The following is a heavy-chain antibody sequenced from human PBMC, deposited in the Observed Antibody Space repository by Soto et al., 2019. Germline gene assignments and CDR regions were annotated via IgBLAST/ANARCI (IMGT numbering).Heavy chain of an antibody. CDR3: ATSRPTNNWSCFDY. D-gene: IGHD2-8*02. V-gene: IGHV3-72*01. J-gene: IGHJ4*02. CDR1: GFIFSDHY. CDR2: IRNRLYGYTT. Sequence: EVQLVESGGGLVQPGGSLRLSCAASGFIFSDHYMDWVRQAPGKGLEWVGRIRNRLYGYTTVYAASVRGRFTISRDESESSVYLQIHSPITEDTAVYFYATSRPTNNWSCFDYWGQGTLVSVSS.